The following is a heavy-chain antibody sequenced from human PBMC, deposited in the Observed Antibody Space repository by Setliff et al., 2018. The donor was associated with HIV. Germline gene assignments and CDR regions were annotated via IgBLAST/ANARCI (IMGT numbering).Heavy chain of an antibody. D-gene: IGHD6-19*01. Sequence: SETLSLTCTVSGGSTSSSTYSWGWIRQPPGKGLEWIGSISYSGSTYYNPSLKSRLTISVDTSKNQFSLKLSSVTAADTAVYYCARELMPYSSGWYGAFDIWGQGTMVTVSS. V-gene: IGHV4-39*07. CDR1: GGSTSSSTYS. CDR2: ISYSGST. CDR3: ARELMPYSSGWYGAFDI. J-gene: IGHJ3*02.